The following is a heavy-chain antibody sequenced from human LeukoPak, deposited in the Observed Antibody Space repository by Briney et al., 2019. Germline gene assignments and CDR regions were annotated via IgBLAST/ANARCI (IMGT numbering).Heavy chain of an antibody. CDR2: IYYSGST. CDR1: GGSINSGDYY. Sequence: SETLSLTCTVSGGSINSGDYYWSWIRQHPGKGLEWIGYIYYSGSTNYNPSLKSRLTVSIDTSKNQFSLRLTSVTAVDTAVYYCARSISGTMKMDVWGQGTTVTVSS. V-gene: IGHV4-31*03. D-gene: IGHD3-10*01. CDR3: ARSISGTMKMDV. J-gene: IGHJ6*02.